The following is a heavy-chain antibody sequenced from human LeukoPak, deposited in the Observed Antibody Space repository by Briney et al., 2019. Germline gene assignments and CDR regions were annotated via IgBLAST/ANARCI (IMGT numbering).Heavy chain of an antibody. J-gene: IGHJ1*01. V-gene: IGHV3-30*01. CDR1: GFTFSSYA. Sequence: GGSLRLSCAASGFTFSSYAMYWVRQAPGKGLEWVAVISYDGSNKYYADSVKGRFTISRDNSKNTLYLQMNSLRAEDTAVYYCARDGYSSSWSPLQDWGQGTLVTVSS. D-gene: IGHD6-13*01. CDR2: ISYDGSNK. CDR3: ARDGYSSSWSPLQD.